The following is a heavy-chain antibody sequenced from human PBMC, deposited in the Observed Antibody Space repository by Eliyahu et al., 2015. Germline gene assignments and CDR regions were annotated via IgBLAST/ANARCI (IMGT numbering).Heavy chain of an antibody. CDR1: GGSVSRDY. CDR2: IFYPGRT. Sequence: QVQLHQSGPGQVKPSGTLSLSCSVSGGSVSRDYWSWIRQSPGKVLEWIGYIFYPGRTQCNPALLSRVTISLDRSKNEVSLMLSSVSATDTAVYYCARQSTYYASDGFDVWGQGTAVTVSS. D-gene: IGHD3-16*01. J-gene: IGHJ6*02. CDR3: ARQSTYYASDGFDV. V-gene: IGHV4-59*08.